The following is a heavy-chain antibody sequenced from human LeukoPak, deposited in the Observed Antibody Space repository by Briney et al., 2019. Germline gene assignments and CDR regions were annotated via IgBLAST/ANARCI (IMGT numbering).Heavy chain of an antibody. V-gene: IGHV4-59*08. D-gene: IGHD5-24*01. Sequence: SETLSLTCTVSGGSISSYYWSWIRQPPGKGLEWIGYIYYSGSTNYNPSLKSRVTISVDTSKNQFSLKLSSVTAADTAVYYCARSSRDGYNSLLTRIYYYYGMDVRGQGTTVTVSS. CDR3: ARSSRDGYNSLLTRIYYYYGMDV. CDR2: IYYSGST. J-gene: IGHJ6*02. CDR1: GGSISSYY.